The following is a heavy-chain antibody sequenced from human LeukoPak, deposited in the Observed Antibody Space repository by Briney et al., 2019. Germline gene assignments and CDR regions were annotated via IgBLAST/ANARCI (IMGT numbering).Heavy chain of an antibody. V-gene: IGHV3-49*03. CDR1: GFTFSSSA. CDR3: TRDRGAYNLYDY. Sequence: GGSLRLSCAASGFTFSSSAMSWIRQAPGKGLEWVGFIRSKAYGETADYAASVKGRFTISRDDSKAIAYLQMNSLKTEDTAVYHCTRDRGAYNLYDYWGQGTLVTVSS. CDR2: IRSKAYGETA. J-gene: IGHJ4*02. D-gene: IGHD1-1*01.